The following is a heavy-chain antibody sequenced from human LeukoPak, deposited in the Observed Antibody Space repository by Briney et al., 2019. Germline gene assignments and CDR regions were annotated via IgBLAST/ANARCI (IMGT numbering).Heavy chain of an antibody. J-gene: IGHJ3*02. CDR3: AASSGYYFRDAFDI. Sequence: SETLSLTCTVSGGSISSYYWSWIRQPPGKGLEWIGYIYYSGSTNYNPSLKSRVTISVDTSKNQFSLKLSSVTAADTAVYYCAASSGYYFRDAFDIWGQGTMVTVSS. CDR1: GGSISSYY. CDR2: IYYSGST. D-gene: IGHD3-22*01. V-gene: IGHV4-59*08.